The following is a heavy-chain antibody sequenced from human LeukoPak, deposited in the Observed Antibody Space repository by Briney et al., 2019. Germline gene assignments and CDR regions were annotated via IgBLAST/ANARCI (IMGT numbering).Heavy chain of an antibody. J-gene: IGHJ4*02. Sequence: SGGSLRLSCAASGFTFSSYAMSWVRQAPGKGLEWVSAISGSGGSTYYADSVKGRFTISRDNSKNTLYLQMNSLRAEDTAVYYCAKDPSRSDILTGSAFDYWGQGTLVTVSS. V-gene: IGHV3-23*01. CDR2: ISGSGGST. D-gene: IGHD3-9*01. CDR3: AKDPSRSDILTGSAFDY. CDR1: GFTFSSYA.